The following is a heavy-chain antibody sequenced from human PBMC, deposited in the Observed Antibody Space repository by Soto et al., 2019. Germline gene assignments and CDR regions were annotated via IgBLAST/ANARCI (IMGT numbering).Heavy chain of an antibody. J-gene: IGHJ6*02. V-gene: IGHV4-39*01. CDR1: GGSISSSSYY. CDR3: ARRSDERWELTDYYYGMDV. Sequence: QLQLQESGPGLVKPSETLSLTCTVSGGSISSSSYYWGWIRQPPGKGLEWIGSIYYSGSTYYNPSLQSRVTISVDTSKNQFSLKLSSVTAADTAVYYCARRSDERWELTDYYYGMDVWGQGTTVTVSS. D-gene: IGHD1-26*01. CDR2: IYYSGST.